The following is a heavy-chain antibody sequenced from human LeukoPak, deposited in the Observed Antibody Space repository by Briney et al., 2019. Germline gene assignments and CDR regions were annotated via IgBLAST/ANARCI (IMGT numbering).Heavy chain of an antibody. D-gene: IGHD6-19*01. CDR2: ISGSGGST. Sequence: GGSLRLSCAASGFTFSTYAVNWVRQAPGKGLEWVSAISGSGGSTYYADSVKGRFTISRDNSKNTLYLQMNSLRAEDTAVYYCAKLPGIAVAATVGYWGQGTLVTVSS. J-gene: IGHJ4*02. CDR1: GFTFSTYA. CDR3: AKLPGIAVAATVGY. V-gene: IGHV3-23*01.